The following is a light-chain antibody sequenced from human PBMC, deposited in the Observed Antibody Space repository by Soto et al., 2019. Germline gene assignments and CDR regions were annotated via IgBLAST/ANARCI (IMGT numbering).Light chain of an antibody. J-gene: IGKJ4*02. CDR2: DAS. V-gene: IGKV3-11*01. Sequence: EIVLTQSPATLSLSPGERATLSCRASQSFSSYLAWYQQKPGQAPRLLIYDASNRATGIPARFSGSGSGTDFTLALSSLEPDDFAVYYCQQRSDWPSTFGGGTKVQLQ. CDR1: QSFSSY. CDR3: QQRSDWPST.